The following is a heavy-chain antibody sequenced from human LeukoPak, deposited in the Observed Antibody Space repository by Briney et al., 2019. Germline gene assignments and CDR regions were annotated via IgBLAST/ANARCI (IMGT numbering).Heavy chain of an antibody. D-gene: IGHD2-15*01. CDR3: ARSLGYCSGGSCYPFDC. CDR1: GFSFSSFW. CDR2: IKQDGSEI. J-gene: IGHJ4*02. Sequence: AGGSLRLSCAASGFSFSSFWMTWVRPTPGRGLEWVANIKQDGSEIYYVDSLKGRFIISRDNSKNSLYLQMNSLRADDTAVYYCARSLGYCSGGSCYPFDCWGQGTLVTVSS. V-gene: IGHV3-7*04.